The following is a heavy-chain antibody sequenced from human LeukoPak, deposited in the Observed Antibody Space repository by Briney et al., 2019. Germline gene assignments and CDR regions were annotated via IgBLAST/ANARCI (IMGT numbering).Heavy chain of an antibody. V-gene: IGHV4-39*01. Sequence: PSETLSLTCAVSGGSISSNSYYWGWIRQPPGKGLEWIGSIYYSGSTYYNPSLKSRVTISVDTSKNQFSLKLSSVTAADTAVYYCARLRGATVAHNWFDPWGQGTLVTVSS. CDR2: IYYSGST. D-gene: IGHD6-19*01. J-gene: IGHJ5*02. CDR1: GGSISSNSYY. CDR3: ARLRGATVAHNWFDP.